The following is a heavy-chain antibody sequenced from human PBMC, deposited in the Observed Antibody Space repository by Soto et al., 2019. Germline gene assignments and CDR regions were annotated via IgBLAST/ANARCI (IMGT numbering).Heavy chain of an antibody. J-gene: IGHJ4*02. CDR3: AIANYGDNDY. Sequence: QVQLVQSGAEVKKPGASVKVSCKAPGYIFPSCTISWVRQAPGQGLEWMGWISAYNGNIKDAQKFQGRFTMTTDTATSTAYMERRSLTSDDTAMYYCAIANYGDNDYWGQGTLVTVSS. CDR2: ISAYNGNI. V-gene: IGHV1-18*01. D-gene: IGHD4-17*01. CDR1: GYIFPSCT.